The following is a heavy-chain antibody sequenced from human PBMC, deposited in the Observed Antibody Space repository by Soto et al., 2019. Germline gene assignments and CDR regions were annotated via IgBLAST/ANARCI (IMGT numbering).Heavy chain of an antibody. CDR1: DGFITSFY. D-gene: IGHD3-10*01. Sequence: PSETLFLTCTVSDGFITSFYWSWIRQPPGKGLEWIGNIYHTGSTNYSPSLKGHVTISVDTSSSTAYLQRSSLKASDTAMYYCARPPLPGFGKYAMDVWGQGTTVTVSS. V-gene: IGHV4-59*12. J-gene: IGHJ6*02. CDR2: IYHTGST. CDR3: ARPPLPGFGKYAMDV.